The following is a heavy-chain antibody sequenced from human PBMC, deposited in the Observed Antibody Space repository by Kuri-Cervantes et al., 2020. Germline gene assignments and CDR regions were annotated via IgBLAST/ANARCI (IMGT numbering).Heavy chain of an antibody. V-gene: IGHV3-7*01. CDR1: GFTVSSNY. CDR3: ARGLLTQDV. D-gene: IGHD3-16*01. Sequence: GESLKISCAASGFTVSSNYMTWVRQAPGKGLEWVANIKGDGSEKYYAASVEGRFTISRDNAKNSMFLQMSSLRVEDTAVYYCARGLLTQDVWGQGTTVTVSS. CDR2: IKGDGSEK. J-gene: IGHJ6*02.